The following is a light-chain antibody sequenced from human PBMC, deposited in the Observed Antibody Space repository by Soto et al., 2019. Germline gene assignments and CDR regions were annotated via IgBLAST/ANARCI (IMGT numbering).Light chain of an antibody. Sequence: QSVLPQPPSVSGAPGQRVTISCTGSSSNIGAGYDVHWYQQLPGTAPKLLIYANSNQPSGVPDRFSGSKSGTSASLAITGLQAEDEADYYCQSYDNSLSGSGVFGTGTKVTVL. J-gene: IGLJ1*01. V-gene: IGLV1-40*01. CDR2: ANS. CDR1: SSNIGAGYD. CDR3: QSYDNSLSGSGV.